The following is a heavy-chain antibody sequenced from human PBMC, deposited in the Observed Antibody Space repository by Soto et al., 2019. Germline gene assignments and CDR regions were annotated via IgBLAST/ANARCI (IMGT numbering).Heavy chain of an antibody. V-gene: IGHV3-30*03. CDR1: GFTFSTYG. Sequence: QVQLVESGGGVVQPGRSLRLSCAASGFTFSTYGMHWVRQAPGKGLEWVAVISYDGSNKYYADSVKGRFTISRDNSKNTLYLQMNSLRSEDTAVYYCARDGGGRVTMIVVSPTFGIWGQGTMVTVSS. CDR3: ARDGGGRVTMIVVSPTFGI. CDR2: ISYDGSNK. D-gene: IGHD3-22*01. J-gene: IGHJ3*02.